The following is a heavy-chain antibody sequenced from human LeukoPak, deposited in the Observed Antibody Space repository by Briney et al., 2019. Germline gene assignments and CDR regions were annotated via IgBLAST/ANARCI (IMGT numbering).Heavy chain of an antibody. CDR2: TYYRSKWYN. V-gene: IGHV6-1*01. CDR3: ARVGWEGFDP. D-gene: IGHD1-26*01. J-gene: IGHJ5*02. CDR1: GYSVCSNSVA. Sequence: SQTLSLTCAISGYSVCSNSVAWNCLSQSPSRGLEWLGRTYYRSKWYNDYAVSVKSRITNNPDTSKNQFSLQLNAVTPEDTAVYYCARVGWEGFDPWGQGTLVTVSS.